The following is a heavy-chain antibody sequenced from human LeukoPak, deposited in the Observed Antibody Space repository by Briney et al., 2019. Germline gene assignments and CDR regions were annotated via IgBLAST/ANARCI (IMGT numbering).Heavy chain of an antibody. CDR1: GFTSSSYA. J-gene: IGHJ4*02. CDR2: ISGSGGST. Sequence: GGSLRLSCAASGFTSSSYAMSWVRQAPGKGLEWVSAISGSGGSTYYADSVKGRFTISRDNSKNTLYLQMNSLRAEDTAVYYCVGKVTGSGSYYPPDFDYWGQGTLVTVPS. V-gene: IGHV3-23*01. D-gene: IGHD3-10*01. CDR3: VGKVTGSGSYYPPDFDY.